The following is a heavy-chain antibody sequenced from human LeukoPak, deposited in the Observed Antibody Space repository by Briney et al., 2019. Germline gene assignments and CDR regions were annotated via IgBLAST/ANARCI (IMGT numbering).Heavy chain of an antibody. Sequence: PGGSLRLSCAASGFTFSSYAMHWVRQAPGKGLEWVAFISYDGSNKYYADSVKGRYTISRDNSKNTLYLQMNSLRAEDTAVYYCARDGLICSGGSCYSGLDNWFDPWGQGTLVTVSS. CDR3: ARDGLICSGGSCYSGLDNWFDP. V-gene: IGHV3-30-3*01. CDR1: GFTFSSYA. D-gene: IGHD2-15*01. CDR2: ISYDGSNK. J-gene: IGHJ5*02.